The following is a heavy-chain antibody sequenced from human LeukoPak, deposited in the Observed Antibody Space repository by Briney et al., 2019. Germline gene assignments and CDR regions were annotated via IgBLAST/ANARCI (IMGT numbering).Heavy chain of an antibody. D-gene: IGHD2-2*01. V-gene: IGHV3-30*02. CDR3: AKDCPRCSTTTCYSYFDY. CDR2: IRYDGSNE. CDR1: GFTFSSYG. Sequence: GGSLRLSCAASGFTFSSYGIHWVRQAPGKGLEWVAFIRYDGSNENYADSVKGRFTTSRDDSKNMVSLQMNSLRAEDTAVYYCAKDCPRCSTTTCYSYFDYWGQGTLVTVSS. J-gene: IGHJ4*02.